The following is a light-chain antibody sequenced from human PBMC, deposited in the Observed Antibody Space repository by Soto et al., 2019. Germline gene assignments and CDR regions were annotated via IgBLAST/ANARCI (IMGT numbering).Light chain of an antibody. J-gene: IGKJ2*01. CDR1: QTVFYSSNNKNY. CDR3: QQYYTTPYT. Sequence: DIVMTQSPDSLAVSLGERATINCKSSQTVFYSSNNKNYFAWYQQKPGQPPKLLLYWASTRDSGVPDRFIGSGSGADFTLTISSLQAEDVAVYYCQQYYTTPYTFGQGTKLEIK. CDR2: WAS. V-gene: IGKV4-1*01.